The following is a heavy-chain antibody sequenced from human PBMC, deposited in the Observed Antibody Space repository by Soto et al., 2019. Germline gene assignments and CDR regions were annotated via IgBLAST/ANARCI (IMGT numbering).Heavy chain of an antibody. J-gene: IGHJ6*02. CDR2: INSDGSST. Sequence: GGSLRLSCAASGFTFSSYWMHWVRQAPGKGLVWVSRINSDGSSTSYADSVKGRFTISRDNAKNTLYLQMNSLRAEDTAVYYCARDIAGGYLDYYYGMDVWGQGTTVTVSS. D-gene: IGHD1-1*01. CDR3: ARDIAGGYLDYYYGMDV. CDR1: GFTFSSYW. V-gene: IGHV3-74*01.